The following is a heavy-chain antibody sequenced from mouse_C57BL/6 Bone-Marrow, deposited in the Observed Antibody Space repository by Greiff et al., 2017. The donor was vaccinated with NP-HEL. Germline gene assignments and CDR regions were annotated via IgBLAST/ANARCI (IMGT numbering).Heavy chain of an antibody. CDR1: GYTFTSYW. J-gene: IGHJ3*01. CDR3: ARGAYYYGSSYASFAY. CDR2: IHPTSGST. V-gene: IGHV1-64*01. Sequence: QVQLQQPGAELVKPGASVKLSCKASGYTFTSYWMHWVKQRPGQGLEWIGMIHPTSGSTNYNEKFKSKATLTVDKSSSTAYMQLSSLTSEDSAVYYCARGAYYYGSSYASFAYWGQGTLVTVSA. D-gene: IGHD1-1*01.